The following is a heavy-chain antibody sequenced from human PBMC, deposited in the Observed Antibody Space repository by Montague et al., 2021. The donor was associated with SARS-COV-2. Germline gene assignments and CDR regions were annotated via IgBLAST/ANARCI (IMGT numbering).Heavy chain of an antibody. CDR2: IYSGGSST. V-gene: IGHV3-23*03. D-gene: IGHD3-10*01. CDR1: GFTFSSYA. J-gene: IGHJ4*02. Sequence: SLRLSCPASGFTFSSYAMSWVRQAPGKGLEWVSVIYSGGSSTKHGDSVKGRFTIYRDNSRNTLFLQMNSLRAEDTAIYYCAKDVVSGYLGALDYWGQGSLVTVSS. CDR3: AKDVVSGYLGALDY.